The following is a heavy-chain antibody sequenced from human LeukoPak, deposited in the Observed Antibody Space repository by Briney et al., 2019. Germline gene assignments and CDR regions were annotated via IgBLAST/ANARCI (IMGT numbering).Heavy chain of an antibody. J-gene: IGHJ6*02. V-gene: IGHV4-4*07. D-gene: IGHD3-10*01. Sequence: SETLSLTCTVSGGSISSYYWSWIRQPTGKGLEWIGRIYTSGSTNYNPSLKSRVTMSVDTSKNQFSLKLSSVTAADTAVYYCASCASSFIYGMDVWGQGTTVTVSS. CDR3: ASCASSFIYGMDV. CDR2: IYTSGST. CDR1: GGSISSYY.